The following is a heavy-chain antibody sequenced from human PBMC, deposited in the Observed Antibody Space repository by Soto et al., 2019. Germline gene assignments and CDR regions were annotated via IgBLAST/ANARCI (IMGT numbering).Heavy chain of an antibody. CDR3: VRDLPWSGYQQGYYYYMDV. Sequence: ASVKVSCKASGYTFTSYGISWVRQAPGQRLERMGWISAYNGNTNYTQKLQSRVNMTTDTSTSTAYMELRSLRSDDTAVYFCVRDLPWSGYQQGYYYYMDVWGKGTTVTVSS. CDR1: GYTFTSYG. D-gene: IGHD3-3*01. V-gene: IGHV1-18*01. J-gene: IGHJ6*03. CDR2: ISAYNGNT.